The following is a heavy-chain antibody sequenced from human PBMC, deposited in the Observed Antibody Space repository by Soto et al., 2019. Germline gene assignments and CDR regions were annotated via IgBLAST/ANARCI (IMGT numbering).Heavy chain of an antibody. Sequence: EVQLVESGGGLVQPGGSLRLSCAASGFTVSTYYMNWVRQAPGEGLEWVSVVYSGGTTYYADSVRGRFTISRDNSKSTLFLQMNSLRAEATAVYYCARGRSASSDFDSWGQGTLVTVSS. D-gene: IGHD3-10*01. CDR2: VYSGGTT. J-gene: IGHJ4*02. CDR3: ARGRSASSDFDS. V-gene: IGHV3-66*01. CDR1: GFTVSTYY.